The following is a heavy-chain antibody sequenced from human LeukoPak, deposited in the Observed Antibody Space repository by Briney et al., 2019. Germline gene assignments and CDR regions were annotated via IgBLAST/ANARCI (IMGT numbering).Heavy chain of an antibody. CDR1: GGTFSSYA. D-gene: IGHD5-24*01. Sequence: SVKASCKASGGTFSSYAISWVRQAPGQGLEWMGGIIPIFGTANYAQKFQGRVTITADKSTSTAYMELSSLRSEDTAVYYCARDIRDGYNYGWFDPWGQGTLVTVSS. CDR3: ARDIRDGYNYGWFDP. V-gene: IGHV1-69*06. CDR2: IIPIFGTA. J-gene: IGHJ5*02.